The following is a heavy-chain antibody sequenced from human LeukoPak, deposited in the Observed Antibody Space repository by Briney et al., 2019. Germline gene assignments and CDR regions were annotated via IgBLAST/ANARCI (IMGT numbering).Heavy chain of an antibody. J-gene: IGHJ4*02. Sequence: SQTLSLTCAVYGGSFSGYYWSWIRQPPGKWLEWNGEINHSGSTNYNPSLKSRVTISVDTSKNQFSLKLSSVTAADTAVYYCARGAPYYFDYWGQGTLVTVSS. V-gene: IGHV4-34*01. CDR1: GGSFSGYY. CDR2: INHSGST. CDR3: ARGAPYYFDY.